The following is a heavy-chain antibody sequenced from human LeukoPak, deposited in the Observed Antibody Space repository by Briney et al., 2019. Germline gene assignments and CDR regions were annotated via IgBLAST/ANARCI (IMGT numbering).Heavy chain of an antibody. CDR3: TTEGVIGWFDP. CDR1: GFTFSNAW. CDR2: IKSKNDRGTT. Sequence: GGSLRLSCAASGFTFSNAWMSWVRQAPGKGLEWVGRIKSKNDRGTTDYAAPVKGRFTISRDDSKNTLYLQMNSLKTEDTAVYYCTTEGVIGWFDPWGQGTLVTVSS. J-gene: IGHJ5*02. V-gene: IGHV3-15*01. D-gene: IGHD3-16*02.